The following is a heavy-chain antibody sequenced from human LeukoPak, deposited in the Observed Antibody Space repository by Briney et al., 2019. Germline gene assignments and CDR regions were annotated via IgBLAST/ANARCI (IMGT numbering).Heavy chain of an antibody. CDR3: AREIPLYYDILTGYRRDMYNWFDP. CDR1: GDSISSSSYY. V-gene: IGHV4-39*07. CDR2: IYYSGST. Sequence: KASETLSLTCTVSGDSISSSSYYWGWIRQPPGKGLEWIGSIYYSGSTYYNPSLKSRVTISVDTSKNQFSLKLSSVTAADTAVYYCAREIPLYYDILTGYRRDMYNWFDPWGQGTLVTVSS. D-gene: IGHD3-9*01. J-gene: IGHJ5*02.